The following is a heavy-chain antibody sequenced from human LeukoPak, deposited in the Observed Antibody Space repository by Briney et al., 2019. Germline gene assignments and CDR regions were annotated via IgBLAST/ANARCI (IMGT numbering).Heavy chain of an antibody. Sequence: GASVKVSCKASGYTFTSYGISWVRQAPGQGLEWMGWISAYNGNTNYAQKLQGRVTMTTDTSTSTAYMELRSLRSDDTAVYYCARDGLVVPAAKNYYYYMDVWGKGTTVTVSS. V-gene: IGHV1-18*01. CDR3: ARDGLVVPAAKNYYYYMDV. CDR2: ISAYNGNT. J-gene: IGHJ6*03. D-gene: IGHD2-2*01. CDR1: GYTFTSYG.